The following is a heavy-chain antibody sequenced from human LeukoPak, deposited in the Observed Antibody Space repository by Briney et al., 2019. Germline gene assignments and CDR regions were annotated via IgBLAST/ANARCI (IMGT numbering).Heavy chain of an antibody. V-gene: IGHV1-2*02. Sequence: LRASVKVSCKASGYTFSGYYLHWVRQAPGQGLEWMGWINPNSGGTNSAQKFQGRVTMTRDTSIITAYMELSRLRSDDTAVYFCARGYYDSSDYEYFQHWGQGTLVTVSS. CDR1: GYTFSGYY. CDR2: INPNSGGT. J-gene: IGHJ1*01. CDR3: ARGYYDSSDYEYFQH. D-gene: IGHD3-22*01.